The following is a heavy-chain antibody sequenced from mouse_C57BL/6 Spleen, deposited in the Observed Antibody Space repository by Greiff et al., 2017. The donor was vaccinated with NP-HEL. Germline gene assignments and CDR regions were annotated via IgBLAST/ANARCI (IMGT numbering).Heavy chain of an antibody. CDR1: GYTFTSYW. D-gene: IGHD1-1*01. V-gene: IGHV1-64*01. CDR2: IHPNSGST. CDR3: ARNYGSSYGVDY. Sequence: VQLQQPGAELVKPGASAKLSCKASGYTFTSYWMHWVKQRPGQGLEWIGMIHPNSGSTNYNEKFKSKATLTVDKSSSTAYMQLSSLTSEDSAVYYCARNYGSSYGVDYWGQGTTLTVSS. J-gene: IGHJ2*01.